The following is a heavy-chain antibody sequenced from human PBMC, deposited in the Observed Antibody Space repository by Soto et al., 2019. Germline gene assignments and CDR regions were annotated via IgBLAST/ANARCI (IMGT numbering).Heavy chain of an antibody. CDR3: ARLIKEYQLLSAFDY. V-gene: IGHV5-51*01. CDR1: GYSFTSYW. CDR2: IYPGDSDT. J-gene: IGHJ4*02. Sequence: GESLKISCKGSGYSFTSYWIGWVRQMPGKGLEWMGIIYPGDSDTRYSPSFQGQVTISADKSISTAYLQWSSLKASDNDMYYCARLIKEYQLLSAFDYWGQGTLVTVSS. D-gene: IGHD2-2*01.